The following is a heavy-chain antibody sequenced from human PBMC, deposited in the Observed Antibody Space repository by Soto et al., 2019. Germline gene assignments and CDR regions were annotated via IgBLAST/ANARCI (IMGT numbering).Heavy chain of an antibody. J-gene: IGHJ5*02. D-gene: IGHD2-15*01. Sequence: GGSLRLSCAASRFTLSTYWMHWVRQVPGKGLVWVSRISSGGTYTNYADSVKGRFTISRDSARNTLFLQMNYLTGEDTAVYYCARTFVDGMAGFGPWGQGTLVTVSS. CDR1: RFTLSTYW. V-gene: IGHV3-74*01. CDR3: ARTFVDGMAGFGP. CDR2: ISSGGTYT.